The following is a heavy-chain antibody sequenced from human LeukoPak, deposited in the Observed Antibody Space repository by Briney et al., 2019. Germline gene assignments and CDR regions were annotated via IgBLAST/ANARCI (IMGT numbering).Heavy chain of an antibody. Sequence: SETLSLTCTVSGGSISSYYWSWIRQPPGKGLEWIGNIYHSGSTYYNPSLKSRVIISVETSKNHFSLKLSSVTAADTAVYYCARAPNYDFWSGYLDYWGQGTLVTVSS. CDR1: GGSISSYY. V-gene: IGHV4-59*08. D-gene: IGHD3-3*01. J-gene: IGHJ4*02. CDR3: ARAPNYDFWSGYLDY. CDR2: IYHSGST.